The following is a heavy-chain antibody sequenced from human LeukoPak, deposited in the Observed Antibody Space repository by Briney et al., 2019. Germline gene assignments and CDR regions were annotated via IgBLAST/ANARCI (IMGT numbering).Heavy chain of an antibody. CDR3: ARTYYYDSSGSYYIFDY. CDR1: GVSISGSRYF. Sequence: PSETLSLTCTVSGVSISGSRYFWAWIRQSPGKGLEWIGSIHYSGSTSYNPSLKSRLTISVDTSKNHFSLKLSSVTAADTAVYYCARTYYYDSSGSYYIFDYWGQGTLVTVSS. J-gene: IGHJ4*02. D-gene: IGHD3-22*01. CDR2: IHYSGST. V-gene: IGHV4-39*02.